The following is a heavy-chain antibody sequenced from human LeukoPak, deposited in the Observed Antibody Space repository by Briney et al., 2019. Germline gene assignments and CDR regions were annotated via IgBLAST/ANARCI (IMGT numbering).Heavy chain of an antibody. CDR2: IYPGDSDT. Sequence: GESLKISCRGSGYSLTKYWIGWVRPMPGKGLEWMGIIYPGDSDTRYRPSFQGQVTISADKSISTAYLQWSSLKASDTAMYYCAKLTLTENWFDPWGQGTLVTVSS. J-gene: IGHJ5*02. V-gene: IGHV5-51*01. CDR1: GYSLTKYW. CDR3: AKLTLTENWFDP. D-gene: IGHD3-16*01.